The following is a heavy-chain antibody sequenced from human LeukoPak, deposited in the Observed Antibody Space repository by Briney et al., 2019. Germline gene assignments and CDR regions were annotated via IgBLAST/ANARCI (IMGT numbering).Heavy chain of an antibody. V-gene: IGHV3-23*01. J-gene: IGHJ3*02. CDR1: AFTFRSYA. CDR2: ISGSGGST. CDR3: ARDIGGPFDI. Sequence: GGSLRLSCAASAFTFRSYAMSWVRQAGGKGLEWVSAISGSGGSTYYADSVKGRFTISRDNSKNTLYLQMSSLRAEDTAVYYCARDIGGPFDIWGQGTMVTVSS. D-gene: IGHD2-15*01.